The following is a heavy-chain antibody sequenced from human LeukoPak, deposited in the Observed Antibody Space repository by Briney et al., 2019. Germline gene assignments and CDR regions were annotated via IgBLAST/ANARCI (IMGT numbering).Heavy chain of an antibody. J-gene: IGHJ5*02. CDR1: GFTFSSYE. CDR2: ISSSGSTI. Sequence: SGGSLRLSCAASGFTFSSYEMNWVRQAPGKGLEWVSYISSSGSTIYYADSVKGRFTISRDNAKNSLYLQMNSLRAEDTAVYYCARVRLPMVRRTHYNWFDPWGQGTLVTVSS. D-gene: IGHD3-10*01. CDR3: ARVRLPMVRRTHYNWFDP. V-gene: IGHV3-48*03.